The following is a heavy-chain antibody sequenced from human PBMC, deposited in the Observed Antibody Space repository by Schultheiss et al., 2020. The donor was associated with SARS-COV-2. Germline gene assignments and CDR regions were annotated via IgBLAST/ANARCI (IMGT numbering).Heavy chain of an antibody. CDR3: ARAGIHYFSDSYLDS. V-gene: IGHV3-74*01. CDR1: GFTFSSHW. CDR2: ISSDGSDT. J-gene: IGHJ4*02. Sequence: GGSLRLTCAASGFTFSSHWMHWVRQAPGKGPVWISRISSDGSDTTYTDSVKGRFIVSRDNAQNTLYLEMSYLRAEDTAVYYCARAGIHYFSDSYLDSWGQGTLVTVSS. D-gene: IGHD3-10*01.